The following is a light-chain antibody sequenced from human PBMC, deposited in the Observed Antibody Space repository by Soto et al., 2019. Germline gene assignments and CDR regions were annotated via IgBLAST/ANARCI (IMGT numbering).Light chain of an antibody. Sequence: YELTQPPSVSVSPGQTASITCSGDKLGDKYACWYQQKPGQSPVLVIYQDSKRPSGIPERFSGSNSGNTATLTISGTQAMDEADYYCQAWDSSTYVFGTGTKVTVL. CDR2: QDS. CDR1: KLGDKY. V-gene: IGLV3-1*01. CDR3: QAWDSSTYV. J-gene: IGLJ1*01.